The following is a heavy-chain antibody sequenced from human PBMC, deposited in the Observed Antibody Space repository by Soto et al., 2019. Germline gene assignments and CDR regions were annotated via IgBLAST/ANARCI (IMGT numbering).Heavy chain of an antibody. CDR1: GYTFTSYG. CDR2: ISAYNGNT. Sequence: QVQLVQSGAEVKKPGASVKVSCKASGYTFTSYGISWVRQAPGQGLEWMGWISAYNGNTNYAQKLQGRVTMTTDTSTCTAYMELRSLRSDDTAVYYCARWGYDYVWGSYRRHFDYWGQGTLVTVSS. D-gene: IGHD3-16*02. V-gene: IGHV1-18*04. CDR3: ARWGYDYVWGSYRRHFDY. J-gene: IGHJ4*02.